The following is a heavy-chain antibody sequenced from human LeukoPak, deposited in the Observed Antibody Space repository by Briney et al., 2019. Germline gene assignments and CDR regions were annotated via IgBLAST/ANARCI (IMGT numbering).Heavy chain of an antibody. V-gene: IGHV3-74*01. CDR1: GFTFNIYW. CDR3: ARGTYPLDY. J-gene: IGHJ4*02. Sequence: PGESLRLSCAAFGFTFNIYWIQWVRQAPGKGLEWVSRISPDGTTTTYADSAKGRFTISRDNAKSTVYLQMNSLRAEDTALYYCARGTYPLDYWGQGTLVTVSS. CDR2: ISPDGTTT. D-gene: IGHD2-21*01.